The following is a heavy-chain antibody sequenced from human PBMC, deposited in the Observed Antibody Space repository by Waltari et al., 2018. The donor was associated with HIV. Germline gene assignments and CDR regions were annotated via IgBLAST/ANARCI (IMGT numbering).Heavy chain of an antibody. Sequence: QVQLQESGPGLVKPSGTLSLPGAVSGGSIRSSNWWSWVRQRLGKGLEWIGEIYHIGSTNYNPSLKSRVTISVDKSKNQFSLKLSSVTAADTAVYYCARAVYNYDSSGYPDYWGQGTLVTVSS. CDR1: GGSIRSSNW. CDR2: IYHIGST. V-gene: IGHV4-4*02. D-gene: IGHD3-22*01. J-gene: IGHJ4*02. CDR3: ARAVYNYDSSGYPDY.